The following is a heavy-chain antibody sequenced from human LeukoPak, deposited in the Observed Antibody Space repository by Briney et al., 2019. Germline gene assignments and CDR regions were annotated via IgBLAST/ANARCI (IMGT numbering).Heavy chain of an antibody. CDR2: ISGSGGST. CDR3: AKDLGVRIVGAYPGVFDY. CDR1: GFTFRSYA. D-gene: IGHD1-26*01. V-gene: IGHV3-23*01. Sequence: GGSLRLSCAASGFTFRSYAMSWVRQAPGKGLEWVSAISGSGGSTYYADSVKGRFTISRDNSKNTLYLQMNSLRAEDTAVYYCAKDLGVRIVGAYPGVFDYWGQGTLVTVSS. J-gene: IGHJ4*02.